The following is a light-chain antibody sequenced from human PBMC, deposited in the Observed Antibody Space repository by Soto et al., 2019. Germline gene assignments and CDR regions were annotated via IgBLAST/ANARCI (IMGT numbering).Light chain of an antibody. V-gene: IGLV2-14*01. J-gene: IGLJ1*01. CDR1: ISDIGNYYNY. CDR3: LSYTTSATYV. CDR2: GVT. Sequence: SSLRPPASVSGSPGQSITISCTGTISDIGNYYNYVSWYQQHPGKAPKVVIYGVTNRPSGVSSRFSGSKSGSTASLTISGLQAEDEADYYCLSYTTSATYVFGTGTKVTVL.